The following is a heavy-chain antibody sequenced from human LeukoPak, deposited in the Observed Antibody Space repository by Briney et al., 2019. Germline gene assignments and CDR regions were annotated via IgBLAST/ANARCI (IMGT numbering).Heavy chain of an antibody. V-gene: IGHV4-4*09. CDR3: ARQTGTTGFDY. CDR1: GGSISSYY. CDR2: IYTSGST. Sequence: SETLSLTCTVSGGSISSYYWSWIRQPPGKGLEWIGYIYTSGSTNYNPSLKSRVTLSVDTSKNQFSLKLSSVTAADTAVYYCARQTGTTGFDYWGQGTLVTVSS. J-gene: IGHJ4*02. D-gene: IGHD1-7*01.